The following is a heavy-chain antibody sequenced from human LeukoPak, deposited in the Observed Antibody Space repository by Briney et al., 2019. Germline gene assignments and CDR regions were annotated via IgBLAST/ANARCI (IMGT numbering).Heavy chain of an antibody. CDR2: IIPIFGTA. D-gene: IGHD4-17*01. CDR1: GGTFSSYA. CDR3: ARTAPYGSPPVDY. V-gene: IGHV1-69*13. J-gene: IGHJ4*02. Sequence: GASVKVSCKASGGTFSSYAISWVRQAPGQGLEWMGGIIPIFGTANYAQKFQGRVAITADESTSTAYMELSSLRSEDTAVYYCARTAPYGSPPVDYWGQGTLVTVSS.